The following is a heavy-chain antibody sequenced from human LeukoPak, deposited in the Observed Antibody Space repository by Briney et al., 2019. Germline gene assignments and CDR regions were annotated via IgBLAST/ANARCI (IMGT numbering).Heavy chain of an antibody. J-gene: IGHJ4*02. D-gene: IGHD2-15*01. Sequence: PGGSLRISCAASWFTLSNYGMDRVRPAPGEGPEWVSSITANGGTTYYADSVKGRFTISRDNSKNTVYLQMNSLRAEDTAVYYCAKAPVTTCSGAYCYPFDYWSQGTLVTVSS. CDR1: WFTLSNYG. V-gene: IGHV3-23*01. CDR3: AKAPVTTCSGAYCYPFDY. CDR2: ITANGGTT.